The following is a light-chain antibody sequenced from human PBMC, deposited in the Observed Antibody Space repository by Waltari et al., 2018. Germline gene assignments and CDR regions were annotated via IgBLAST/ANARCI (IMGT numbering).Light chain of an antibody. CDR3: QKYGTLLAK. J-gene: IGKJ1*01. CDR2: DAS. V-gene: IGKV3-20*01. Sequence: DIFLTQSPGTLSLSPGEGATLSCRASQSISRFLAWYQQKPCQAPRLLIYDASTRATCIPDRFSGSGSGTDFSLTISRLEPEDFAVYYCQKYGTLLAKFGQGTKVEIK. CDR1: QSISRF.